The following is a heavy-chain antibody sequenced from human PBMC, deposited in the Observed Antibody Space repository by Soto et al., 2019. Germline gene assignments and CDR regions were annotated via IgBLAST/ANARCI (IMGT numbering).Heavy chain of an antibody. D-gene: IGHD3-22*01. CDR2: IYYSGST. CDR1: GGSISSYY. J-gene: IGHJ5*02. Sequence: TLSLTCPVSGGSISSYYWSWIRQPPGKGLEWIGYIYYSGSTNYNPSLKSRVTISVDTSNNQFSLKLSSVTAADTAVYYCARERGSGRYSRGYPVFDPWVQRTLVTVSS. V-gene: IGHV4-59*01. CDR3: ARERGSGRYSRGYPVFDP.